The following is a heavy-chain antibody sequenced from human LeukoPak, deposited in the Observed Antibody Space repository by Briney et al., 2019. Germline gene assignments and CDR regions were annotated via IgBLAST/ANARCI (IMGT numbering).Heavy chain of an antibody. CDR2: ISGSGGCT. CDR1: GFTFSSYA. V-gene: IGHV3-23*01. J-gene: IGHJ4*02. Sequence: GGSLRLSCAASGFTFSSYAMSWVGQAPGKGLEWVSAISGSGGCTYYADSVMGRFTISRDNSKNKLYLQTNSLRAEDTAVYYCAKPQAAVAGVFDYWGQGTLVTVSS. D-gene: IGHD6-19*01. CDR3: AKPQAAVAGVFDY.